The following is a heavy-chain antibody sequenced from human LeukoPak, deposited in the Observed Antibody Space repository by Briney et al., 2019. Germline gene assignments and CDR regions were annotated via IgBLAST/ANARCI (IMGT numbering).Heavy chain of an antibody. CDR2: IRYDGSNK. CDR1: GFTFSSYA. J-gene: IGHJ3*02. CDR3: AKETSSGHDAFDI. V-gene: IGHV3-30*02. D-gene: IGHD6-19*01. Sequence: GGSLRLSCAASGFTFSSYAMHWVRQAPGKGLEWVAFIRYDGSNKYYADSVKGRFTISRDNSKNTLYLQMNSLRAEDTAIYYCAKETSSGHDAFDIWGQGTMVTVSS.